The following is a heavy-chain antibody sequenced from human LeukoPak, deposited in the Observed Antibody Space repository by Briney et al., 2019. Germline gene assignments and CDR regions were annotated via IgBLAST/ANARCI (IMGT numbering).Heavy chain of an antibody. V-gene: IGHV1-69*05. CDR3: AKEGAYYDSGSYIGHYMDV. Sequence: SVKVSCKASGGTFSSYAISWVRQAPGQGLEWMGGIIPIFGTANYAQKFQGRVTITTDESTSTAYMELSSLRSEDTAVYYCAKEGAYYDSGSYIGHYMDVWGKGTTVTVSS. CDR1: GGTFSSYA. J-gene: IGHJ6*03. CDR2: IIPIFGTA. D-gene: IGHD3-10*01.